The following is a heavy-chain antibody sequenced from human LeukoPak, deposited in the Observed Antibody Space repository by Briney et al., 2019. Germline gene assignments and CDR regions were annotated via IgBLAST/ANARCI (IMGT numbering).Heavy chain of an antibody. CDR1: LDSTTSNF. Sequence: SETLSLTCTVPLDSTTSNFWSWVRQPPGKGLEWIGEIHRSGSPNYNPSLQSRVTISIDRSRNQIALELSSVTAADTAVYYCAREILGGFNPGAYWGQGTLVTVSS. D-gene: IGHD1-14*01. J-gene: IGHJ4*02. V-gene: IGHV4-4*02. CDR3: AREILGGFNPGAY. CDR2: IHRSGSP.